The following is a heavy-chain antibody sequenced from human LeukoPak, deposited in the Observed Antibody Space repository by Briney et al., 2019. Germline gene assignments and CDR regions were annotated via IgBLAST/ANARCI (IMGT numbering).Heavy chain of an antibody. CDR2: MNPNSGNT. CDR3: ARGGYYGLGNDFRFDP. Sequence: ASVKVSCKASGYTFTSYDINWVRQATGQGLEWMGWMNPNSGNTGYAQKFQGRVTMTRNTSISTAYMELSSVTAAATAVYYCARGGYYGLGNDFRFDPWGQGTLVTVSS. J-gene: IGHJ5*02. V-gene: IGHV1-8*01. CDR1: GYTFTSYD. D-gene: IGHD3-10*01.